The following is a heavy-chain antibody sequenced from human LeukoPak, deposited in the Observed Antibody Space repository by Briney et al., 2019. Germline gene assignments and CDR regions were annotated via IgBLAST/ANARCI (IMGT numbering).Heavy chain of an antibody. Sequence: ASVKVSCKVSGYTLTELSMHWVRQAPGKGLEWMGGFDPEDGETIYAQKFQGRVTMTEDTSTDTAYMELSSLRSEDTAVYYCATDLVPFSVGATGGDAFDIWGQGTMVTVSS. CDR3: ATDLVPFSVGATGGDAFDI. D-gene: IGHD1-26*01. V-gene: IGHV1-24*01. CDR2: FDPEDGET. CDR1: GYTLTELS. J-gene: IGHJ3*02.